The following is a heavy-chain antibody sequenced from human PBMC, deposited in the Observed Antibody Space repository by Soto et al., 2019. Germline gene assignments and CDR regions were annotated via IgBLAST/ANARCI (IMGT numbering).Heavy chain of an antibody. J-gene: IGHJ6*02. CDR2: IRSRANNYAT. CDR3: ARGQQAAIGDYYYHGLDV. Sequence: EVRLVESGGGLVQSGGSLKLSCAASELNFSGSAIHWVRQAPGKGLEWVGRIRSRANNYATSSGESVRGRFTFFRDDSKNMAYLQMNTLKTEDTAIYYCARGQQAAIGDYYYHGLDVWGQGTSVTVSS. V-gene: IGHV3-73*02. CDR1: ELNFSGSA. D-gene: IGHD3-10*01.